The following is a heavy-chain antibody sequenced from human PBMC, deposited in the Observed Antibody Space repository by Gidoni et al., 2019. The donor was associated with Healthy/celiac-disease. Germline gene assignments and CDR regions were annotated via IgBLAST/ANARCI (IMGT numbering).Heavy chain of an antibody. J-gene: IGHJ4*02. CDR2: ISSSSSTI. Sequence: EVQLVESGGGLVQPGGSLRLSCAASGFTFSSYSMNWVSYISSSSSTIYYADSVKGRFTIFRDNAKNSLYLQMNSLRAEDTAVYYCARDEGRKVRGVDYWGQGTLVTVSS. CDR1: GFTFSSYS. D-gene: IGHD3-10*01. CDR3: ARDEGRKVRGVDY. V-gene: IGHV3-48*01.